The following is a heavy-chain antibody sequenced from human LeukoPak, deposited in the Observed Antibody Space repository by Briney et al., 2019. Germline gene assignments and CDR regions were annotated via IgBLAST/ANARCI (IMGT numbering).Heavy chain of an antibody. CDR2: IYHSGST. V-gene: IGHV4-30-2*01. D-gene: IGHD3-10*01. CDR3: ARASSGAFDI. Sequence: PSENLSLTCAVSGGSISSGGYSWSWIRQPPGKGLEWIGYIYHSGSTYYNPSLKSRVTISVDRSKNQFSLKLSSVTAADTAVYYCARASSGAFDIWGQGTMVTVSS. J-gene: IGHJ3*02. CDR1: GGSISSGGYS.